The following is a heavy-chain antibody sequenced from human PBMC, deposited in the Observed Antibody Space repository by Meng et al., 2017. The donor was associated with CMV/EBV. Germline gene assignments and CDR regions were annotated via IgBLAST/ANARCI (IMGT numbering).Heavy chain of an antibody. CDR3: ARFDGGYIGYHYYYYGMDV. J-gene: IGHJ6*02. D-gene: IGHD1-1*01. Sequence: GESLKISCAASGFTFSSYGMHWVRQAPGKGLEWVAVIWYDGSNKYYADSVKGRFTISRDNSKNTLYLQMNSLRAEDTAVYYCARFDGGYIGYHYYYYGMDVWGQGTTVTVSS. V-gene: IGHV3-33*01. CDR2: IWYDGSNK. CDR1: GFTFSSYG.